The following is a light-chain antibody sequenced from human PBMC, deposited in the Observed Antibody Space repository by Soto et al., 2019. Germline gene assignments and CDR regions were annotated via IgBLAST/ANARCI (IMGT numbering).Light chain of an antibody. CDR1: QVISTS. J-gene: IGKJ2*01. V-gene: IGKV1-39*01. CDR2: AAS. CDR3: QQSYSIPHT. Sequence: DIQLTQSPSVLSPSIGESVTITCRASQVISTSLAWYQVKPGKAPKLLIYAASTLESGVPSRFSGSDAVTDFTLTISSLQPEDFATYFCQQSYSIPHTFGQGTKVDIK.